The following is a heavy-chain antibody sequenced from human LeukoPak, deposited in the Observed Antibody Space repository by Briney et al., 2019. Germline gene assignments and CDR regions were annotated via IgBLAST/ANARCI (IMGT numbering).Heavy chain of an antibody. Sequence: PSETLSLTCTVSGGSISSYYWTWIRQSAGKGLEWIGRINTSGSTNYNPSLRSRVTMLVNTSKNQFSLNLTSVTAADTAVYSCAREGGDPRWLDPWGQGTLVTVSS. CDR2: INTSGST. CDR1: GGSISSYY. J-gene: IGHJ5*02. D-gene: IGHD6-25*01. V-gene: IGHV4-4*07. CDR3: AREGGDPRWLDP.